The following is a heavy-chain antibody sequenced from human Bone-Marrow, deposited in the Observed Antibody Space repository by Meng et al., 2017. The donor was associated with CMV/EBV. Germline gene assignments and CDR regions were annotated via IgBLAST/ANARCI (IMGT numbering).Heavy chain of an antibody. CDR3: AGYIVGATRY. CDR2: INHSGST. D-gene: IGHD1-26*01. Sequence: SETLSLTCVVFGESFSGYYWSWIRQPPGKGLEWIGEINHSGSTNYNPSLKSRVTISVDTSKNQFSLKLSSVTAADTAVYYCAGYIVGATRYWGQGTLVTVSS. J-gene: IGHJ4*02. V-gene: IGHV4-34*01. CDR1: GESFSGYY.